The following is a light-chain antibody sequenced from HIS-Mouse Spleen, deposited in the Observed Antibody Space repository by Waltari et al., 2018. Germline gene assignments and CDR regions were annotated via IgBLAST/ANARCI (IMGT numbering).Light chain of an antibody. CDR3: QSYDSSNFVV. V-gene: IGLV6-57*04. CDR2: EDN. J-gene: IGLJ2*01. CDR1: SGSIASNP. Sequence: NFMLTQPHSVSESPGKTVTISCTRSSGSIASNPVPWSQQPPGSAPTTVIYEDNQRPSGVPDRFSGSIDSSSNSASLTISGLKTEDEADYYCQSYDSSNFVVFGGGTKLTVL.